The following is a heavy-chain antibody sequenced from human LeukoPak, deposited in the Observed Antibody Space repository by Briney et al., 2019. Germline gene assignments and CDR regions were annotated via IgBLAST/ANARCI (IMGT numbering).Heavy chain of an antibody. CDR1: GFTVSSSS. D-gene: IGHD6-19*01. J-gene: IGHJ6*02. CDR2: ISSDGNT. CDR3: ARGQEQFSSPWQWGPRRKNFYYYGMDV. V-gene: IGHV3-66*01. Sequence: GGSLRLSCAASGFTVSSSSMNWVRLGPGKGLEWVSVISSDGNTYYVASVKGRFTISRDNSRNTLSLQMHGLRADDTAVYYCARGQEQFSSPWQWGPRRKNFYYYGMDVWGQGTTVTVSS.